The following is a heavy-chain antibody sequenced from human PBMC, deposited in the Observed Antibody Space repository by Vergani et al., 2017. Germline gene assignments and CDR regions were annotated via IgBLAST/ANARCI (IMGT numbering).Heavy chain of an antibody. Sequence: QLQLQESGPRLVKPSETLALTCSVSGYSLGSGYYWAWIRQPPGKGLQWVASVFHSGTTYFHPSLKSRVTISLDTSTNQVFLTINSGTTAYTAVYYCARQKDYYMDVWGKGATVTVS. V-gene: IGHV4-38-2*02. CDR2: VFHSGTT. CDR3: ARQKDYYMDV. J-gene: IGHJ6*03. CDR1: GYSLGSGYY.